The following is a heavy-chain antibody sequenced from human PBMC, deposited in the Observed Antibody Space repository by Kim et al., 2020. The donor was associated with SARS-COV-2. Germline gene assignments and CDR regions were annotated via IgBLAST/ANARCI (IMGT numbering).Heavy chain of an antibody. D-gene: IGHD3-10*01. CDR2: ISHFGTNI. J-gene: IGHJ6*02. Sequence: GGSLRLSCAASGFTFSVYYVTWIRQAPGKGLEWVAYISHFGTNIYYADSVKGRFTISRDNARNSLYLQMNSLRVEDTAVYYCAKSRDMYGLGSFGGMDVWGQGTTVTVSS. CDR3: AKSRDMYGLGSFGGMDV. CDR1: GFTFSVYY. V-gene: IGHV3-11*04.